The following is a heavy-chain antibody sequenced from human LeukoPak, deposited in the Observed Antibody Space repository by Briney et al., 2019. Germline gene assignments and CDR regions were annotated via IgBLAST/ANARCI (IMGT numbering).Heavy chain of an antibody. CDR2: INSDGSNT. CDR3: ARAPGWYYDSSGYYYYWYFDL. J-gene: IGHJ2*01. CDR1: GFTFSSYW. V-gene: IGHV3-74*01. D-gene: IGHD3-22*01. Sequence: PGGSLRLSCAASGFTFSSYWMHWVRQAPGKGLVWVSRINSDGSNTSYADSVKGRFTISRDNAKNTLYLQMNSLRAEDTAVYYCARAPGWYYDSSGYYYYWYFDLWGRGTLVTVSS.